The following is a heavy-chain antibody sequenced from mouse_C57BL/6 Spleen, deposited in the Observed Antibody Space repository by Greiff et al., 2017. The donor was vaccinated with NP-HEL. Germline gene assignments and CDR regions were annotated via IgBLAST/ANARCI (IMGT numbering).Heavy chain of an antibody. CDR1: GFTFSSYA. V-gene: IGHV5-4*01. CDR2: ISDGGSYT. D-gene: IGHD2-4*01. Sequence: EVNVVESGGGLVKPGGSLKLSCAASGFTFSSYAMSWVRQTPEKRLEWVATISDGGSYTYYPDNVKGRFTISRDNAKNNLYLQMSHLKSEDTAMYYCARETLYYDYDEYYFDYWGQGTTLTVSS. J-gene: IGHJ2*01. CDR3: ARETLYYDYDEYYFDY.